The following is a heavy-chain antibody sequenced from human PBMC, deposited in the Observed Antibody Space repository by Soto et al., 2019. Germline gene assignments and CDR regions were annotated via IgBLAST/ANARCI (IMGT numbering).Heavy chain of an antibody. V-gene: IGHV3-30*04. D-gene: IGHD1-26*01. J-gene: IGHJ6*02. Sequence: GGSLKLSCAASGFTFSSYAMHWVRQAPGKGLEWGAVISYDGSNKYYADSAKGRFTISRENSKNTLYLQMNSLRAEETAVYYCARERGHSGRYYYYGMDVWGQGTTVTVSS. CDR1: GFTFSSYA. CDR2: ISYDGSNK. CDR3: ARERGHSGRYYYYGMDV.